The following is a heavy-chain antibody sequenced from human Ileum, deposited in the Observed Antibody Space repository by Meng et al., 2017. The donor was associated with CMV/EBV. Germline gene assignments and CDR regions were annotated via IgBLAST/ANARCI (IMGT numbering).Heavy chain of an antibody. D-gene: IGHD6-19*01. CDR2: ISYDGSNK. J-gene: IGHJ4*02. CDR1: ELTLSSYA. V-gene: IGHV3-30*18. Sequence: ASELTLSSYAMHWVRQAPGKGLEWVAVISYDGSNKYYAESVKGRFTISRDSSKNTLYLQMNSLRAEDTAVYFCAKDTLSGSSGWFDYWGQGTLITVSS. CDR3: AKDTLSGSSGWFDY.